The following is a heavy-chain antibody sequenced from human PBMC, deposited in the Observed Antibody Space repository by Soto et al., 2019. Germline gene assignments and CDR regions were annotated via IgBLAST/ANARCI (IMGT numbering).Heavy chain of an antibody. Sequence: QVQLVESGGGVVQPGRSLRLSCAASGFTFSSYGMHWVRQAPGKGLEWVAVISYDGSNKYYADSVKGRFTISRDNSKNTLYLQMNSLRAEDTAVYYCAKDSTRADDYVWGTEEPYFDYWGQGTLVTVSS. CDR1: GFTFSSYG. J-gene: IGHJ4*02. CDR2: ISYDGSNK. CDR3: AKDSTRADDYVWGTEEPYFDY. D-gene: IGHD3-16*01. V-gene: IGHV3-30*18.